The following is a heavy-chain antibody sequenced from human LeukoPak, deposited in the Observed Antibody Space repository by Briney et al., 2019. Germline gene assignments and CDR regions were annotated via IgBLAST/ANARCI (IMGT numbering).Heavy chain of an antibody. Sequence: GGSLRLSCAASGFIFTTYGMHWVRQAPGKGLEWVAFIRYDGSNKYYADSVKGRFTISRDNSKNTLYLQLNSLRGEDTAVYYCAKDLTQWSKHYNYYMDVWGKGTTVTISS. V-gene: IGHV3-30*02. CDR1: GFIFTTYG. CDR2: IRYDGSNK. CDR3: AKDLTQWSKHYNYYMDV. D-gene: IGHD6-19*01. J-gene: IGHJ6*03.